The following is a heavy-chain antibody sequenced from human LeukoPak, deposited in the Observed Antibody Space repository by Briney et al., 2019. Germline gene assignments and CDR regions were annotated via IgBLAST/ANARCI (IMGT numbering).Heavy chain of an antibody. D-gene: IGHD2-2*01. Sequence: SETLSLTCTVSGGSISSYYWSWIRQPAGKGLEWIGRIYTSGSTNYNPSLKSRVTMSVDTSKNQFSLKLSSVTAADTAVYYCARDRRDIVVVPAANGGYYYYYMDVWGKGTRSPSP. CDR1: GGSISSYY. CDR2: IYTSGST. J-gene: IGHJ6*03. CDR3: ARDRRDIVVVPAANGGYYYYYMDV. V-gene: IGHV4-4*07.